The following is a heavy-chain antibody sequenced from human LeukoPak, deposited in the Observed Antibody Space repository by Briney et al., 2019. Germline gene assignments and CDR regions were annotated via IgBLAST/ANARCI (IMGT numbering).Heavy chain of an antibody. CDR2: IFGSGGST. Sequence: PGGSLRLSCAASGFRFSDSWMTWVRQAPGKGLEWVSGIFGSGGSTHYADSVKGRFTISRDNSKNTVYLQMNSLRAEDTAVYYCAKTTTGYSSGRFPGWPVDYWGQGTLVTVSS. CDR3: AKTTTGYSSGRFPGWPVDY. CDR1: GFRFSDSW. V-gene: IGHV3-23*01. D-gene: IGHD6-19*01. J-gene: IGHJ4*02.